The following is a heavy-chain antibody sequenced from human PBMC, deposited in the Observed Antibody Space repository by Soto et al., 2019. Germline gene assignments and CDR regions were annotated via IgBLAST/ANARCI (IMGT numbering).Heavy chain of an antibody. J-gene: IGHJ6*02. V-gene: IGHV4-34*01. D-gene: IGHD3-3*01. CDR1: GGSFSGYY. Sequence: SETLSLTCAVYGGSFSGYYWSWIRQPPGKGLEWIGEINHSGSTNYNPSLKSRVTISVDTSKNQFSLKLSSVTAADTAVYYCARGTSIITIFGVVGYYYYYYGMDVWGQGTTLNASS. CDR3: ARGTSIITIFGVVGYYYYYYGMDV. CDR2: INHSGST.